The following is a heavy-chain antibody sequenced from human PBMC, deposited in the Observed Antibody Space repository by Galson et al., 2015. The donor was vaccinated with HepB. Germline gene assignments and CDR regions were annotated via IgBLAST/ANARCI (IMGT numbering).Heavy chain of an antibody. J-gene: IGHJ6*03. CDR1: GGSISSSSYY. CDR3: ARHSGYDFWSGYYNYYYYYMDV. V-gene: IGHV4-39*01. Sequence: LSLTCTVSGGSISSSSYYWGWIRQPPGKGLEWIGSIYYSGSTYYNPSLKSRVTISVDTSKNQFSLKLSSVTAADTAVYYCARHSGYDFWSGYYNYYYYYMDVWGKGTTVTVSS. CDR2: IYYSGST. D-gene: IGHD3-3*01.